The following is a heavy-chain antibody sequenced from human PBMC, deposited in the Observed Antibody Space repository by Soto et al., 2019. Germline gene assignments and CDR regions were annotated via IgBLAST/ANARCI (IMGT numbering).Heavy chain of an antibody. CDR1: GFTFSSYS. CDR2: ISSSSSYI. V-gene: IGHV3-21*01. J-gene: IGHJ6*02. Sequence: GGSLRLSCAASGFTFSSYSMNWVRQAPGKGLEWVSSISSSSSYIYYADSVKGRFTISRDNAKNSLYLQMNSLRAEDTAVYYCARGGEPNYYYYYGMDVWGQGTTVTVSS. CDR3: ARGGEPNYYYYYGMDV.